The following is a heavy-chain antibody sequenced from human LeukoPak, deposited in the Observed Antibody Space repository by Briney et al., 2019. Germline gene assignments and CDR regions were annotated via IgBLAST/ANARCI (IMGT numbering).Heavy chain of an antibody. V-gene: IGHV3-23*01. D-gene: IGHD2-2*02. CDR1: GFTFSNYA. Sequence: GGSLRLSCAASGFTFSNYAMSWVRQAPGKGLDWVSGITSTGGTTYYADSVKGRFTISRDNAKNSLYLQMNSLRAEDTAVYYCARDLYTGYYYGMDVWGQGTTVTVSS. J-gene: IGHJ6*02. CDR2: ITSTGGTT. CDR3: ARDLYTGYYYGMDV.